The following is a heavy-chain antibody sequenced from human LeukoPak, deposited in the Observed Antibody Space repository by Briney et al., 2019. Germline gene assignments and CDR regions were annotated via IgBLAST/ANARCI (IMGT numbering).Heavy chain of an antibody. CDR1: GFTFSDYY. CDR2: ISRSGDTI. V-gene: IGHV3-11*01. CDR3: ARGSGSYYGGEWFDP. D-gene: IGHD1-26*01. Sequence: GGSLRLSCAASGFTFSDYYMSWIRQAPGKGLEWVAYISRSGDTIYYADSVEGRFTISRDNANNSLYLQMNSLRAEDTAVYYCARGSGSYYGGEWFDPWGQGTLVTVSS. J-gene: IGHJ5*02.